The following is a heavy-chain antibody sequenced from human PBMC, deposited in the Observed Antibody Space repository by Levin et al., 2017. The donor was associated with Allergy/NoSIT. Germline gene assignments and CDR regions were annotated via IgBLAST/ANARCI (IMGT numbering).Heavy chain of an antibody. CDR2: MNPNSGNT. V-gene: IGHV1-8*01. CDR1: GYTFTNFD. J-gene: IGHJ3*01. Sequence: VASVKVSCKASGYTFTNFDINWVRQAPGQGLEWMGWMNPNSGNTGYAQNFQGRVTMTRNTSISTAYMELSRLRSEDTAVYYCARARSSGWYRDPFDFWGQGTMVTVSS. D-gene: IGHD6-19*01. CDR3: ARARSSGWYRDPFDF.